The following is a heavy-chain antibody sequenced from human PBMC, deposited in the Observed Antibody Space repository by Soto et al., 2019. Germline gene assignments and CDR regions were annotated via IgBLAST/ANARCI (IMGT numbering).Heavy chain of an antibody. V-gene: IGHV3-23*01. D-gene: IGHD3-16*02. CDR2: IRGSGGST. Sequence: EVQLLESGGGLVQPGGSLRLSCAACGFTFSSYAMSWVRQAPGKGLEWVSAIRGSGGSTYYADSVKGRFTISRDNSKNTLYLQMNSLRAEDTAVYYCAKDIRGVTYYDYIWGSYRYTGDYYYYYMDVWGKGTTVTVSS. CDR3: AKDIRGVTYYDYIWGSYRYTGDYYYYYMDV. CDR1: GFTFSSYA. J-gene: IGHJ6*03.